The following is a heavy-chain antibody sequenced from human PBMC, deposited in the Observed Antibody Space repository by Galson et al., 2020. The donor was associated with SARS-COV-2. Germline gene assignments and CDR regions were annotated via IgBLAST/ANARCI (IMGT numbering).Heavy chain of an antibody. J-gene: IGHJ3*02. CDR1: GYSFTSYW. V-gene: IGHV5-51*01. CDR3: ASQTSYDYGGNSVGENAFDI. D-gene: IGHD4-17*01. CDR2: IYPGDSDT. Sequence: GESLKISCKGSGYSFTSYWIGWVRQMPGKGLEWMGIIYPGDSDTRYSPSFQGQVTISADKSISTAYLQWSSLKASDTAMYYCASQTSYDYGGNSVGENAFDIWGQGTMVTVSS.